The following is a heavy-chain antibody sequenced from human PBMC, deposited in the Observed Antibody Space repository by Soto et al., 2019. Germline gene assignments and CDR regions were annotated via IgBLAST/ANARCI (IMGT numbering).Heavy chain of an antibody. CDR3: ARDVTMIVVGQNWFDP. Sequence: QVQLVQSGAEVKKPGSSVKVSCKASGGTFSSYAISWVRPAPGQGLEWMGGVIPIFGTANYAQKFQGRVTITADKSTSTAYRELSSLRSEDTAVYYCARDVTMIVVGQNWFDPWGQGTLVTVSS. CDR1: GGTFSSYA. CDR2: VIPIFGTA. D-gene: IGHD3-22*01. V-gene: IGHV1-69*06. J-gene: IGHJ5*02.